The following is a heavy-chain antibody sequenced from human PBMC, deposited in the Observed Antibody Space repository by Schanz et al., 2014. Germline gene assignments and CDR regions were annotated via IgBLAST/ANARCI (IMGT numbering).Heavy chain of an antibody. CDR3: AKGQLLSYYFDY. CDR2: ISDRGDGT. CDR1: GFSFSGFG. D-gene: IGHD2-21*01. Sequence: VQLVESGGGVVQPGRSLRLSCAGSGFSFSGFGMHWVRQAPGKGLEWVSGISDRGDGTNYGDSVRGRFTISRDNSKNTLYLQMNSLRAEDTAVYYCAKGQLLSYYFDYWGQGTLVTVSS. J-gene: IGHJ4*02. V-gene: IGHV3-23*04.